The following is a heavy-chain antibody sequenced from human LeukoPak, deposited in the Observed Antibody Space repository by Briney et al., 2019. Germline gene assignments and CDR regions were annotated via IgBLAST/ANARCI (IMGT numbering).Heavy chain of an antibody. CDR1: GFTFSSYA. V-gene: IGHV3-30-3*01. CDR3: ARAPIAAARGYYFDY. J-gene: IGHJ4*02. D-gene: IGHD6-13*01. Sequence: GGSLRLSCAASGFTFSSYAMHWVRQAPGKGLEWVAVISYDGSNRYYADSVKGRFTISRDNSKNTLYLQMNSLRAEDTAVYYCARAPIAAARGYYFDYWGQGTLVTVSS. CDR2: ISYDGSNR.